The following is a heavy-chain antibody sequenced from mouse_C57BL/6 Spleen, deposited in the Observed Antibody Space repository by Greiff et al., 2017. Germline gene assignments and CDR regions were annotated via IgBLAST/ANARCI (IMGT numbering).Heavy chain of an antibody. J-gene: IGHJ3*01. D-gene: IGHD1-1*01. V-gene: IGHV5-17*01. Sequence: EVKLVESGGGLVKPGGSLKLSCAASGFTFSDYGMHWVRPAPEKGLEWVAYISRGSSTIYYADTVKGRFTISRDNAKNTLFLQMTSLRSEDTAMYYCARQGLEYYGSSSSWFAYWGQGILVTVSA. CDR3: ARQGLEYYGSSSSWFAY. CDR1: GFTFSDYG. CDR2: ISRGSSTI.